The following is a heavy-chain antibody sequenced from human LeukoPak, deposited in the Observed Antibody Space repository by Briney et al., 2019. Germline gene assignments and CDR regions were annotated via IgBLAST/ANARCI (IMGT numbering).Heavy chain of an antibody. CDR3: AKAPGVDCRPGDY. CDR2: IRYDGTNK. Sequence: GGSLRLSRAASGFTFSNYGMHWVRQAPGKGLEWVAFIRYDGTNKYYADSVKGRFTISRDSSKNTLYLQMNSLRAEDTAVYYCAKAPGVDCRPGDYWGQGTLVTVSS. J-gene: IGHJ4*02. D-gene: IGHD2-21*02. V-gene: IGHV3-30*02. CDR1: GFTFSNYG.